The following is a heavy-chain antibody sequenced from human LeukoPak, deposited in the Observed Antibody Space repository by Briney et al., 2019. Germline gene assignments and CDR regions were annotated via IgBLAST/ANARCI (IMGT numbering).Heavy chain of an antibody. CDR1: GFTFSSYA. D-gene: IGHD6-19*01. J-gene: IGHJ4*02. CDR2: ISYDGSNK. CDR3: AILQVAGTDFDY. V-gene: IGHV3-30-3*01. Sequence: GGSLRLSCAASGFTFSSYAVHWVRQAPGKGLEWVAVISYDGSNKYYADSVKGRFTISRDNSKNTLYLQMNSLRAEDTAVYYCAILQVAGTDFDYWGQGTLVTVSS.